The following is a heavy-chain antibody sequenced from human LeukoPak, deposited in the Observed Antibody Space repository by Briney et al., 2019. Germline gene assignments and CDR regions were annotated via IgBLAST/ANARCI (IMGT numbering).Heavy chain of an antibody. D-gene: IGHD3-10*01. CDR1: GFTFSSYG. CDR2: ISYDESNT. V-gene: IGHV3-30*18. CDR3: AKPYYYGSRSYMDY. J-gene: IGHJ4*02. Sequence: GGSLRLSCAASGFTFSSYGMHWVRQAPGKVLEWVAVISYDESNTYYADSVKGRFTISRDNSKNMLYLQMNSLRAEDTAVYYCAKPYYYGSRSYMDYWGQGTLVTVSS.